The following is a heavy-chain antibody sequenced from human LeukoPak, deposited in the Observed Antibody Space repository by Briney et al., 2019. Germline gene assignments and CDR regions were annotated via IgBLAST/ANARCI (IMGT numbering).Heavy chain of an antibody. CDR2: IYYSGRT. CDR1: GGSVSTSHYY. Sequence: PSETLSLTCTVSGGSVSTSHYYWGWIRQPPGKGLEWIGYIYYSGRTYYNPSLKSRVTISVDTSKNEFSLKLSSVTAADTAVYYCARSWAPGYCSSTTCYNFDYWGQGTLVTVPS. CDR3: ARSWAPGYCSSTTCYNFDY. V-gene: IGHV4-39*01. J-gene: IGHJ4*02. D-gene: IGHD2-2*02.